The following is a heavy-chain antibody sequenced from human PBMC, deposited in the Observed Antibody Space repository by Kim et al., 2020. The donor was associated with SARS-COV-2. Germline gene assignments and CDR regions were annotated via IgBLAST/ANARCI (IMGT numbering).Heavy chain of an antibody. J-gene: IGHJ6*02. D-gene: IGHD4-17*01. V-gene: IGHV3-33*06. CDR3: AKDYGDYGDYYGMDV. Sequence: ADSMKGRFTIARDNSKNTLFLQMNSLRAEDTAVYYCAKDYGDYGDYYGMDVWGQGTTVTVSS.